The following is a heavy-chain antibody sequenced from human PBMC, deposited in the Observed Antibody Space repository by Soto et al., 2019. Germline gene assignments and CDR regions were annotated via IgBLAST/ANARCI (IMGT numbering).Heavy chain of an antibody. CDR2: IYYSGST. CDR1: GGSISNGAYY. D-gene: IGHD3-10*01. CDR3: ARNRITGSYFDH. Sequence: QVQLQESGPGLVKPSQTLSLTCSVSGGSISNGAYYWSWIRQHPGKGLEWIGYIYYSGSTYYNPSLKSQVSISVDTSKNQFSLNLHSVTAADTAVYYCARNRITGSYFDHWSQGTLVTVSS. V-gene: IGHV4-31*01. J-gene: IGHJ4*02.